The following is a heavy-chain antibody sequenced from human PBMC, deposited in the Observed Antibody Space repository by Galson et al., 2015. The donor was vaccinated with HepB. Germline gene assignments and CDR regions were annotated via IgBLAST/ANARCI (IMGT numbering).Heavy chain of an antibody. Sequence: SVKVSCKASGGTFSSYAISWVRQAPGQGLEWMGGIIPIFGIANYAQKFQGRVTITADKSTSTAYMELSSLRSEDTAVYYCARPEGLPYGALDYWGQGTLVTVSS. CDR2: IIPIFGIA. CDR1: GGTFSSYA. D-gene: IGHD4-17*01. J-gene: IGHJ4*02. CDR3: ARPEGLPYGALDY. V-gene: IGHV1-69*10.